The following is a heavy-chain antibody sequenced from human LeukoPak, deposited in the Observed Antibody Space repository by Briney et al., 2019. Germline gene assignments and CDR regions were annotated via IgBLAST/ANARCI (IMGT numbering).Heavy chain of an antibody. V-gene: IGHV3-74*01. CDR2: INSDGSST. J-gene: IGHJ6*03. CDR3: AKLKESYFYMDV. D-gene: IGHD3-10*01. CDR1: GFTFGDYG. Sequence: GGSLRPSCTASGFTFGDYGMSWFRQAPGKGLVWVSRINSDGSSTSYADSVKGRFTISRDNSKHTLYLQTSSLRVEDTAVYHCAKLKESYFYMDVWGKGTTVSISS.